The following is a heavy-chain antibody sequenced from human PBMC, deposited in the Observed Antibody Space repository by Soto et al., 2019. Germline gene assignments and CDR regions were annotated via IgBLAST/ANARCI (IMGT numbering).Heavy chain of an antibody. J-gene: IGHJ5*02. CDR1: GFTFRSYA. CDR3: AKDDSLEWFFPLDA. V-gene: IGHV3-23*01. D-gene: IGHD3-3*01. Sequence: EVHLLESGGGLVQPAGSLRLSCSASGFTFRSYAMSWVCQAPGKGLYRVSGISGGGSDTYYSDSVRGRFTISRDNSKNTLYLQMNSLRVGDSAVYFCAKDDSLEWFFPLDAWGQGTLVTVSS. CDR2: ISGGGSDT.